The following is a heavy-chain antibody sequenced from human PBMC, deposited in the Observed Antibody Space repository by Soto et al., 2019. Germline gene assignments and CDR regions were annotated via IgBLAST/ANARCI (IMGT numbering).Heavy chain of an antibody. J-gene: IGHJ4*02. CDR1: GYTFTSYA. Sequence: ASVKVSCKASGYTFTSYAMHWVRQAPGQRLEWMGWINAGNGNTKYSQKFQGRVTITRDTSASTAYMELSSLRSEDTAVYYCAREPDYDFWSGYSDYWGQGTLVTVSS. V-gene: IGHV1-3*01. CDR2: INAGNGNT. CDR3: AREPDYDFWSGYSDY. D-gene: IGHD3-3*01.